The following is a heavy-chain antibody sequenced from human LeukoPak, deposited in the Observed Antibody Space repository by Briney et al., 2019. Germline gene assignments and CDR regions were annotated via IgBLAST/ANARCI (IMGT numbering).Heavy chain of an antibody. CDR2: ISGGSGST. V-gene: IGHV3-21*01. CDR1: GFTFSNYG. D-gene: IGHD5-12*01. Sequence: GGSLRLSCAASGFTFSNYGMSWVRQAPGKGLEWVSGISGGSGSTYYADSVKGRFTISRDDAKNSLYLQMNSLRAEDTAVYYCARDSGSAYHFYYYMDVWGKGTTVTVSS. J-gene: IGHJ6*03. CDR3: ARDSGSAYHFYYYMDV.